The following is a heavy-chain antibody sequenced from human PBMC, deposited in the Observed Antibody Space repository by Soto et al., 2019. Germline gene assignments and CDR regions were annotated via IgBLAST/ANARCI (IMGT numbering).Heavy chain of an antibody. CDR2: ISAYNGNT. CDR3: ARDYYGDYFRWFDP. V-gene: IGHV1-18*04. CDR1: GYTFTSYG. D-gene: IGHD4-17*01. J-gene: IGHJ5*02. Sequence: ASVKVSCKASGYTFTSYGISWVRQAPGQGLEWMGWISAYNGNTDYAQKLQGRVTMTTDTSTSTAYMELRSLRSDDTAVYYCARDYYGDYFRWFDPWGQGTLVTVSS.